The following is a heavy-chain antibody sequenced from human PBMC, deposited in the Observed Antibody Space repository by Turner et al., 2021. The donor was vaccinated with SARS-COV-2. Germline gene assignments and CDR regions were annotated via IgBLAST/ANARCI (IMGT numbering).Heavy chain of an antibody. CDR1: LRPLSRSSYY. CDR2: IYYSGST. D-gene: IGHD3-10*01. CDR3: ARLPVGYYGSGSYYHYGMDV. V-gene: IGHV4-39*01. J-gene: IGHJ6*02. Sequence: LQLQDSGPGLVKPSEPLSLPFTVSLRPLSRSSYYWGWIRQPPGKGLGWIGSIYYSGSTNYKPAIKSRVTISVDTSKNQFSLKLSSVTAADTAVYYCARLPVGYYGSGSYYHYGMDVWGQGTTVTVSS.